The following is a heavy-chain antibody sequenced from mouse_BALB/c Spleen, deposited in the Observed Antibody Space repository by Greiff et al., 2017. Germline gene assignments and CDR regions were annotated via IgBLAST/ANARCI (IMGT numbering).Heavy chain of an antibody. CDR1: GYSITSDYA. V-gene: IGHV3-2*02. CDR2: ISYSGST. J-gene: IGHJ3*01. D-gene: IGHD2-4*01. CDR3: ARNYDYDDGFAY. Sequence: EVHLVESGPGLVKPSQSLSLTCTVTGYSITSDYAWNWIRQFPGNKLEWMGYISYSGSTSYNPSLKSRISITRDTSKNQFFLQLNSVTTEDTATYYCARNYDYDDGFAYWGQGTLVTVSA.